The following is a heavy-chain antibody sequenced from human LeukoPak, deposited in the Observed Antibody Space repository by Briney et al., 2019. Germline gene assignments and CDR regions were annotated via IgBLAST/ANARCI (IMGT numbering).Heavy chain of an antibody. CDR3: ARDSGGKYQLRYLTCFDH. Sequence: PGGSLRLSCAASGFTFSSYSMNWVRQAPGKGLEWVSSISSSSSYIYYADSVKGRFTISRDNPKNSLYLQMNSLRAEDTAVYYCARDSGGKYQLRYLTCFDHWGQGTLVTVSS. V-gene: IGHV3-21*01. D-gene: IGHD2-2*02. J-gene: IGHJ4*02. CDR1: GFTFSSYS. CDR2: ISSSSSYI.